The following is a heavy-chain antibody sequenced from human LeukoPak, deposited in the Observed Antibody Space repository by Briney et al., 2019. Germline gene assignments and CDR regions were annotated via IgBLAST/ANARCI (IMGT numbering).Heavy chain of an antibody. CDR2: ISSKAYGGTT. D-gene: IGHD2-2*02. CDR3: TRSDIVVVPAAIEWYWFDP. J-gene: IGHJ5*02. V-gene: IGHV3-49*03. CDR1: GFTFGDYA. Sequence: GRSLRLSCTASGFTFGDYAMSWFRQAPGKGLEWVGFISSKAYGGTTEYAASVKGRFTISRDDSKSIAYLQMNSLKTENTAVYYCTRSDIVVVPAAIEWYWFDPWGQGTLVTVSS.